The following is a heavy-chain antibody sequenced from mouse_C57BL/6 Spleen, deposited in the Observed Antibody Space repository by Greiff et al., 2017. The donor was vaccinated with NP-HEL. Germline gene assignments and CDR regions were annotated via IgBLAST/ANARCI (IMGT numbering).Heavy chain of an antibody. CDR2: IYPSDSET. CDR1: GYTFTSYW. J-gene: IGHJ2*01. V-gene: IGHV1-61*01. CDR3: ARSPRAYYSN. D-gene: IGHD2-5*01. Sequence: QVQLKQPGAELVRPGSSVKLSCKASGYTFTSYWMAWVKQRPGQGLEWIGNIYPSDSETHYNQKFKDKATLTVDKSSSTAYMQLSSLTSEDSAVYYGARSPRAYYSNWGQGTTLTVSS.